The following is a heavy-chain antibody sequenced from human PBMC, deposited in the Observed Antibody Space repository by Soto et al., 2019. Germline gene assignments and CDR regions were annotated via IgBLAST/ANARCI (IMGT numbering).Heavy chain of an antibody. D-gene: IGHD2-15*01. Sequence: XVSLRLSCAASGFTFSSYSMNWVRQAPGKGLEWVSSISSSSSYIYYADSVKGRFTISRDNAKNSLYLQMNSLRAEDTAVYYCARAYCSGGSCSRGGYYYYGMDVWGQGTTVTVSS. CDR1: GFTFSSYS. CDR2: ISSSSSYI. J-gene: IGHJ6*02. CDR3: ARAYCSGGSCSRGGYYYYGMDV. V-gene: IGHV3-21*01.